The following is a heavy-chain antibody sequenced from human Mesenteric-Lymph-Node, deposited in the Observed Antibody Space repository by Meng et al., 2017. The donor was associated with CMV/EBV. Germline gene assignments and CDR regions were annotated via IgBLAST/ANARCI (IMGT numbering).Heavy chain of an antibody. CDR2: IYNSGIT. D-gene: IGHD3-22*01. CDR1: SGNS. CDR3: AKVKTYYSDSSGFNNWLDP. J-gene: IGHJ5*02. V-gene: IGHV4-59*01. Sequence: SGNSWSWMRQHPGKGREWMGYIYNSGITNYSNSLKSRVTISVDTSKKQFSLKLSSVTAADTAVYYCAKVKTYYSDSSGFNNWLDPWGQGTLVTVSS.